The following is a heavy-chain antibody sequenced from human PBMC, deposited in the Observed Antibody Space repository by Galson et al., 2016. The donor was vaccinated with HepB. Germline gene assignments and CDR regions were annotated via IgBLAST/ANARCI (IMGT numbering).Heavy chain of an antibody. CDR1: VYTFTGYY. CDR3: ARPKGPRSSTVSIVAFDI. D-gene: IGHD2-15*01. CDR2: INPNSGGT. V-gene: IGHV1-2*06. Sequence: SVKVSYKASVYTFTGYYMHWVRQAPGQGLEWTGRINPNSGGTNYAQKIQGRVTMTRDTSISTAHMELRRLRSDDPAVYYCARPKGPRSSTVSIVAFDIWGQGTMVTVSS. J-gene: IGHJ3*02.